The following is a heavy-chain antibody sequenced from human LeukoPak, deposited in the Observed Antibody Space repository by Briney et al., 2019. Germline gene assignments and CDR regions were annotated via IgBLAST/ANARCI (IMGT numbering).Heavy chain of an antibody. D-gene: IGHD2-2*01. CDR3: ARALQIVVVPAAIGY. Sequence: ASVKVSCKASGYTFTNYAMHWVRQAPGQRPEWMGWINAGNGNTEYSQKFQGRVTITRDTSASTAYMELSSLRSEDTAVYYCARALQIVVVPAAIGYWGQGTLVTVSS. V-gene: IGHV1-3*01. CDR1: GYTFTNYA. J-gene: IGHJ4*02. CDR2: INAGNGNT.